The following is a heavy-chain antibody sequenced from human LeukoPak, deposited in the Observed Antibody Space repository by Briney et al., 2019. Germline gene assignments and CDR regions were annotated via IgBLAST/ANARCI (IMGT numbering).Heavy chain of an antibody. CDR3: ARESGSCSSTSCYDY. CDR2: ISSSSSTI. V-gene: IGHV3-48*01. D-gene: IGHD2-2*01. CDR1: GFTFSSYS. Sequence: GGSLRLSCAASGFTFSSYSMNWVRQAPGKGLEWVAYISSSSSTIYYADSVKGRFTISRDNAKNSLYLQMNSLRAEDTAVYYCARESGSCSSTSCYDYWGQGTLVTVSS. J-gene: IGHJ4*02.